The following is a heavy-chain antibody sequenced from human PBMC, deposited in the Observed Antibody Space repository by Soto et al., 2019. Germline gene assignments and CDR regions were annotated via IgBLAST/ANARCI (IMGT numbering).Heavy chain of an antibody. CDR2: IIPIFGTA. J-gene: IGHJ5*02. V-gene: IGHV1-69*13. CDR1: GGTFSSYA. CDR3: ATYSGSSSRWFDP. Sequence: GASVKVSCKASGGTFSSYAISWVLQAPGQGLEWMGGIIPIFGTANYAQKFQGRVTITADESTSTAYMELSSLRSEDTAVYYCATYSGSSSRWFDPWGQGTLVTVS. D-gene: IGHD6-6*01.